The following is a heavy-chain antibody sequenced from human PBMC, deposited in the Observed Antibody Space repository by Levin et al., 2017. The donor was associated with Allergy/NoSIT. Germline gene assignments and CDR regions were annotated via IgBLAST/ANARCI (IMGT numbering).Heavy chain of an antibody. V-gene: IGHV1-18*01. D-gene: IGHD4-17*01. CDR3: ARGRHYGDYGAPPDAFDI. CDR1: GYTFTSYG. Sequence: ASVKVSCKASGYTFTSYGISWVRQAPGQGLEWMGWISAYNGNTNYAQKLQGRVTMTTDTSTSTAYMELRSLRSDDTAVYYCARGRHYGDYGAPPDAFDIWGQGTMVTVSS. CDR2: ISAYNGNT. J-gene: IGHJ3*02.